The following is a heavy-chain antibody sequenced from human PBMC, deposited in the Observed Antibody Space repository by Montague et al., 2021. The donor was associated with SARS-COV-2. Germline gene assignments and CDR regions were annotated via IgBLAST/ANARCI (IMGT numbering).Heavy chain of an antibody. CDR3: ARLLRSCTNGVCRTYYYYALDV. Sequence: SETLSLTCTVSGASISGFYWSWIRQPPGKGLEWIVYIYYSGSTKYNPSLESRVAVSVDRSKNQVSLKLTSVTAADTAVYYCARLLRSCTNGVCRTYYYYALDVWGQGTTVTVSS. CDR2: IYYSGST. D-gene: IGHD2-8*01. CDR1: GASISGFY. J-gene: IGHJ6*02. V-gene: IGHV4-59*01.